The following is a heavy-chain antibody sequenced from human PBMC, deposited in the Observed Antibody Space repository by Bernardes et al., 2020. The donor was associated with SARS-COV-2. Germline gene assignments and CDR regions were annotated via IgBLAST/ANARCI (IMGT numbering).Heavy chain of an antibody. CDR3: ARDKILSGGSAYYYGMDV. V-gene: IGHV4-34*01. D-gene: IGHD2-15*01. J-gene: IGHJ6*02. CDR2: INHSGST. CDR1: GGSFSGYY. Sequence: TLSLTCAVYGGSFSGYYWSWIRQPPGKGLEWIGEINHSGSTNYNPSLKSRVTISVDTSKNQFSLKLSSVTAADTAVYYCARDKILSGGSAYYYGMDVWGQGTTVTVSS.